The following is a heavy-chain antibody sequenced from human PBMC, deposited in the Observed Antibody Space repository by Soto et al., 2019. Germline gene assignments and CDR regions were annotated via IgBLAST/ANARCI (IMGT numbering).Heavy chain of an antibody. CDR2: INAGNGNT. D-gene: IGHD3-3*01. Sequence: ASVKVSCKASGYTLTSYAMHWMRQAPGQRLEWLGWINAGNGNTKYSQNFQVRVTITRDTSASTAYMELSSLRSEDTAVYFCARGRSASAYDASDIWGKGPVVTVSS. CDR3: ARGRSASAYDASDI. J-gene: IGHJ3*02. V-gene: IGHV1-3*01. CDR1: GYTLTSYA.